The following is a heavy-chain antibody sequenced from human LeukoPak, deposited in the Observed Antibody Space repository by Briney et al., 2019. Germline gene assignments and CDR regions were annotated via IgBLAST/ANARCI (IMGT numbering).Heavy chain of an antibody. CDR2: IYYSGST. V-gene: IGHV4-59*01. D-gene: IGHD6-13*01. CDR1: GGSISSYY. J-gene: IGHJ6*03. Sequence: PSETLSLTCTVSGGSISSYYWSWIRQPPGKGLEWIGYIYYSGSTNYNPSLKSRVTISVDTSKNQFSLKLSSVTAAGTAVYYCARSNTRYSSSWYYYYYYMDVWGKGTTVTVSS. CDR3: ARSNTRYSSSWYYYYYYMDV.